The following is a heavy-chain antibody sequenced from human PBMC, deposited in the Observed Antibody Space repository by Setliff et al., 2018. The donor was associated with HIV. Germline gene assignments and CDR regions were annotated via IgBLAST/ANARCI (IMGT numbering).Heavy chain of an antibody. CDR3: AKNLHSSIWSPLDY. V-gene: IGHV3-30*02. Sequence: PGGSLRLSCAASGFIVSNTYMSWVRQTPGKGLEWVASIRNDGSYKYYADSVKGRFTISRDNSKNTLYLQKDSLRAEDTAVYYCAKNLHSSIWSPLDYWGQGTLVTVSS. CDR1: GFIVSNTY. CDR2: IRNDGSYK. D-gene: IGHD6-13*01. J-gene: IGHJ4*02.